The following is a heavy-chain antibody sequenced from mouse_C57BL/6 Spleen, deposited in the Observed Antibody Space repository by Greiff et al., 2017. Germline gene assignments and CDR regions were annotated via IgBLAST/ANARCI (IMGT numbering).Heavy chain of an antibody. CDR2: IYPGDGDT. J-gene: IGHJ3*01. D-gene: IGHD3-2*02. CDR1: GYAFSSSW. CDR3: SRWDRLHLFAY. Sequence: VQLQQSGPELVKPGASVKISCKASGYAFSSSWMNWVKQRPGKGLEWIGRIYPGDGDTNYNGKFKGKATLTADKSPSTAYMQLSSLTSEDSAVYFCSRWDRLHLFAYWGQGTLVTVSA. V-gene: IGHV1-82*01.